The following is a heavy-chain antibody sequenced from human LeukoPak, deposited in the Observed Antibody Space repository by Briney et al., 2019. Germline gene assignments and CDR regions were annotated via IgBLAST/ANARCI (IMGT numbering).Heavy chain of an antibody. V-gene: IGHV3-73*01. CDR2: IRSKANSYAT. D-gene: IGHD3-22*01. CDR3: TRHEENYDRSGYVIEDYYYYGMDV. CDR1: GFTFSGSA. J-gene: IGHJ6*02. Sequence: GGSLRLSCAASGFTFSGSAMHWVRQASGKGLEWVGRIRSKANSYATAYAASVKGRFTISRDDSKNTAYLQMNSLKTEDTAVYYCTRHEENYDRSGYVIEDYYYYGMDVWGQGTTVTVSS.